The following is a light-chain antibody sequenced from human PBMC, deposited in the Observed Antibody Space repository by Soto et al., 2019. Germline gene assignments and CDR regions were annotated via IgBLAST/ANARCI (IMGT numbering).Light chain of an antibody. CDR3: QQYGSSLFT. J-gene: IGKJ2*01. CDR1: QSVTSSY. Sequence: EIVLTQSPGTLSLSPGERATLSCRASQSVTSSYLAWYHQRPGQAPRLLIYGATTRATGIPDRFSGSGSGTDFTLTIGRLEPEDFAMYYCQQYGSSLFTFGQGTKLEI. V-gene: IGKV3-20*01. CDR2: GAT.